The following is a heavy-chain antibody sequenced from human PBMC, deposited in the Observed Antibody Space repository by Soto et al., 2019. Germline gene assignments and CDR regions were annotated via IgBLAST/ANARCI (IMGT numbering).Heavy chain of an antibody. CDR2: INYSGGT. J-gene: IGHJ6*02. Sequence: SETLSLTCNVSGGSMTSYYWSWIRQPPGKGLEWIGYINYSGGTNYNPSLKSRVTISVDTSKKQYSLKLSFVTAADTAVYFCARYGGYNYGDYYYYGMDVWGQGTTVTVSS. V-gene: IGHV4-59*01. D-gene: IGHD5-18*01. CDR1: GGSMTSYY. CDR3: ARYGGYNYGDYYYYGMDV.